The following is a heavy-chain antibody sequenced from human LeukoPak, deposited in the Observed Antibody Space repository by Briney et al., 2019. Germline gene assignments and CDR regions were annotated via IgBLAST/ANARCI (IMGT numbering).Heavy chain of an antibody. Sequence: ASVKVSCKASGYTFTSYDINWVRQATGQGLEWMGWMNPNSGNTGYAQKFQGRVTMTRNTSISTAYMEPSSLRSEDTAVYYCARGGFRYSSRKMSDWGQGTLVTVSS. CDR2: MNPNSGNT. J-gene: IGHJ4*02. D-gene: IGHD6-13*01. CDR3: ARGGFRYSSRKMSD. V-gene: IGHV1-8*01. CDR1: GYTFTSYD.